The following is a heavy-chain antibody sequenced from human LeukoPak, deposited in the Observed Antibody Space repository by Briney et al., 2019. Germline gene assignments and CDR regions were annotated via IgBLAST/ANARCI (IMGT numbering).Heavy chain of an antibody. CDR3: ARGCSGGSCFGDFDY. D-gene: IGHD2-15*01. V-gene: IGHV3-48*02. Sequence: GGSLRLSCAASGFTSSSSAMNWVRQAPGKGLEWISYISSRSSTIYYADSVKGRFTTSRDNAKNSLYLQMNSLRDEDTAVYYCARGCSGGSCFGDFDYWGQGTLGTVSS. CDR1: GFTSSSSA. J-gene: IGHJ4*02. CDR2: ISSRSSTI.